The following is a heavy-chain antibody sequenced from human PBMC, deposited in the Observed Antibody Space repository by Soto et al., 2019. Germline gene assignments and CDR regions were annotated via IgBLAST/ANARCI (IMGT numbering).Heavy chain of an antibody. CDR2: IKQDGSEK. J-gene: IGHJ6*02. D-gene: IGHD3-3*01. V-gene: IGHV3-7*04. CDR3: ARGIRFLEWLRPHYYGMDV. Sequence: GGSLRLSCAASGFTFSSYWMSWVRQAPGKGLEWVANIKQDGSEKYYVDSVKGRFTISRDNAKNSLYLQMNSLRAEDTAVYYCARGIRFLEWLRPHYYGMDVWGQGTTVTVSS. CDR1: GFTFSSYW.